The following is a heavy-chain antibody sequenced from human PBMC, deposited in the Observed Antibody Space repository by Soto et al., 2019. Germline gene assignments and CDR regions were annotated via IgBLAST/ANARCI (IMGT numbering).Heavy chain of an antibody. CDR3: ATNYGSGSTHFDS. CDR2: VIPMVEMS. V-gene: IGHV1-69*02. D-gene: IGHD3-10*01. Sequence: QVQLVQSGAEVKKSGSSVKVSCTASRGILNYNTLSWVRQAPGQGLEWLGRVIPMVEMSSYAQKFQGRVTITTDQSTSTVYMVLTNLRSEDTGVSFCATNYGSGSTHFDSWGQGTLVTVS. J-gene: IGHJ4*02. CDR1: RGILNYNT.